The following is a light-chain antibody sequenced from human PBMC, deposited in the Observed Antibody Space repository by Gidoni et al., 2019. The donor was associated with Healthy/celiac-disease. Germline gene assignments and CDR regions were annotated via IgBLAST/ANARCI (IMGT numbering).Light chain of an antibody. J-gene: IGKJ4*01. CDR1: QSVSSY. V-gene: IGKV3-11*01. CDR2: DAS. CDR3: QQRSNWPPF. Sequence: EIVLTQSPATLSLSPGERATLSCRASQSVSSYLAWYQQKPVQAPRLLIYDASNRATGIPARFSGSGSGTDFTLTISSLEPEDFAVYYCQQRSNWPPFFGGGTKVEIK.